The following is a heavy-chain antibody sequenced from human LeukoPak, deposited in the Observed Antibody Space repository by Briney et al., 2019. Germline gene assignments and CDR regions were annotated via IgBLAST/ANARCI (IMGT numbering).Heavy chain of an antibody. CDR1: GFTFSSYG. V-gene: IGHV3-23*01. J-gene: IGHJ4*02. D-gene: IGHD7-27*01. Sequence: GGSLRLSCAASGFTFSSYGMNWVRQAPGKGLEWVSGIRGSGGSTYYADSVKGRFTISSDNSKNTLYLQMNSLGAEDTAVYYCATTLGIVGYWGQGTLVTVSS. CDR2: IRGSGGST. CDR3: ATTLGIVGY.